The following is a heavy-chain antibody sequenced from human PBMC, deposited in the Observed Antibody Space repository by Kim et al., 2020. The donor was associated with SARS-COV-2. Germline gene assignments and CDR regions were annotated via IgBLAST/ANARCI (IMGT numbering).Heavy chain of an antibody. CDR2: IYYSGST. J-gene: IGHJ4*02. Sequence: SETLSLTCTVSGGSISSYYWSWIRQPPGKGLECIGYIYYSGSTNYNPSLKSRVTISVDTSKNQFSLKLSSVTAADTAVYYCARGLTTVTPVEYWGQGTLVTVSS. CDR3: ARGLTTVTPVEY. V-gene: IGHV4-59*13. D-gene: IGHD4-17*01. CDR1: GGSISSYY.